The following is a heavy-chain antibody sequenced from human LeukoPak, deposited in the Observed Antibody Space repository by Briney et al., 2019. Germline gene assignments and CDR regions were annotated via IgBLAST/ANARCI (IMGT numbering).Heavy chain of an antibody. CDR2: IYPGDSDT. D-gene: IGHD2-21*02. V-gene: IGHV5-51*01. Sequence: PGESLKISCKDSGYSFVNYWIAWVRQMPGQGLEWMGIIYPGDSDTTYNPSFQGQVTISADKSTNTAYLQWNSLKASDTAMYYCARRAGGVSYYYFDSWGPGTQVAVAS. CDR1: GYSFVNYW. J-gene: IGHJ4*02. CDR3: ARRAGGVSYYYFDS.